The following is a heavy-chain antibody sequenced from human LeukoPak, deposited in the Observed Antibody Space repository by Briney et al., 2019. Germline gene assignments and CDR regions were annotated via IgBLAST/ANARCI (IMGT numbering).Heavy chain of an antibody. CDR1: GFTFSSYS. CDR2: ISSSSSYI. V-gene: IGHV3-21*01. J-gene: IGHJ4*02. CDR3: ARDRELPHYFDY. D-gene: IGHD1-26*01. Sequence: GGSLRLSCAASGFTFSSYSMNWVRQAPGKGLEWVSSISSSSSYIYYADSVKGRFTIARDNAKNSLYLQMNSLRAEDTAVYYCARDRELPHYFDYWGQGTLVTVSS.